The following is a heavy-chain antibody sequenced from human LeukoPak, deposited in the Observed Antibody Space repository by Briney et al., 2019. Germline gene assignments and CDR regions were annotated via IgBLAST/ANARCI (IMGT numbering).Heavy chain of an antibody. V-gene: IGHV4-4*02. Sequence: PSETLSLTCAVSGGSISSTNWWTWVRQPPGEGLAWIGEIHHSGSTNYKPSLRSQIAMSVDKSKNQFSLTLSSVTAADTAIYYCASQAYSNGCLVDNWGQGTLVTVSS. CDR2: IHHSGST. D-gene: IGHD6-19*01. CDR3: ASQAYSNGCLVDN. J-gene: IGHJ4*02. CDR1: GGSISSTNW.